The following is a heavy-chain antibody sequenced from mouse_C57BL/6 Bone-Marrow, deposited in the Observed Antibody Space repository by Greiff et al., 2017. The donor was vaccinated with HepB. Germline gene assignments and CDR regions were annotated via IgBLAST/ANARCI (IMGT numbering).Heavy chain of an antibody. CDR1: GFTFSSYT. D-gene: IGHD2-4*01. V-gene: IGHV5-9*01. Sequence: EVHLVESGGGLVKPGGSLKLSCAASGFTFSSYTMSWVRQTPEKRLEWVATISGGGGNTYYPDSVKGRFTISRDNAKNTLYLQMSSLRSEDTALYYCARPLYDYGYYFDYWGQGTTLTVSS. CDR3: ARPLYDYGYYFDY. J-gene: IGHJ2*01. CDR2: ISGGGGNT.